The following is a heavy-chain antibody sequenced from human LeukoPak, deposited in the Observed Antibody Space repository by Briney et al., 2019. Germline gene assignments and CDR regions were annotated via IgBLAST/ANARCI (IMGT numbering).Heavy chain of an antibody. J-gene: IGHJ6*02. CDR1: GYTFTGHY. CDR2: INPNSDGT. Sequence: ASVKVSCKASGYTFTGHYILWVRQAPGQGLEWMGWINPNSDGTNYAQEFQGRVTMHRDTSISTANMELSRLRSDDTAVYYCARVPRCGSGGSCPFQTYYYYGMDVWGQGTTVTVSS. V-gene: IGHV1-2*02. CDR3: ARVPRCGSGGSCPFQTYYYYGMDV. D-gene: IGHD2-15*01.